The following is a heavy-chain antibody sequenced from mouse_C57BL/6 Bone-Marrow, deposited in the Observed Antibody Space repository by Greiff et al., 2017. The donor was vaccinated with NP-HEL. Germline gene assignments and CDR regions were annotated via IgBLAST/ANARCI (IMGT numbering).Heavy chain of an antibody. CDR2: ISSGGSYT. J-gene: IGHJ4*01. CDR3: ASPLRRTYYAMDY. Sequence: EVMLVESGGDLVKPGGSLKLSCAASGFTFSSYGMSWVRQTPDKRLEWVATISSGGSYTYYPDSVKGRFTISRDNAKNTLYLQMSSLKSEDTAMYYCASPLRRTYYAMDYWGQGTSVTVSS. V-gene: IGHV5-6*02. CDR1: GFTFSSYG.